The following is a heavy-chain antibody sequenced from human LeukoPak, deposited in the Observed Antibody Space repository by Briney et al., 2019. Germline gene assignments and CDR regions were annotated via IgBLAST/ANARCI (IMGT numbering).Heavy chain of an antibody. CDR1: GGSFSGYY. CDR2: INHSGST. D-gene: IGHD5-18*01. CDR3: ARGSLYSYGPYHYYYMDV. Sequence: PSETLSLTCAVYGGSFSGYYWSWIRQPPGKGLEWIGEINHSGSTNYNPSLKSRVTISVDTSKNQFSLKLSSVTAADTAVYYCARGSLYSYGPYHYYYMDVWGKGTTVTVSS. J-gene: IGHJ6*03. V-gene: IGHV4-34*01.